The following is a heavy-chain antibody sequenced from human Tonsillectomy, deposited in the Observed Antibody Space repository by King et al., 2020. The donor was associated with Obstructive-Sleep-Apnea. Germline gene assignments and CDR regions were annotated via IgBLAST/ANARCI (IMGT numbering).Heavy chain of an antibody. J-gene: IGHJ4*02. CDR3: ARMGATGYSSGWEYGGFDY. V-gene: IGHV1-46*01. D-gene: IGHD6-19*01. CDR2: INPSGGST. Sequence: VQLVESGAEVKKPGASVKVSCKASGYTFTNYYLHWVRQAPGQGLEWMGIINPSGGSTSYAQKFQGRVTMTRDTSTSTVYMELSSLRSEDTAVYYCARMGATGYSSGWEYGGFDYWGQGTLVTVSS. CDR1: GYTFTNYY.